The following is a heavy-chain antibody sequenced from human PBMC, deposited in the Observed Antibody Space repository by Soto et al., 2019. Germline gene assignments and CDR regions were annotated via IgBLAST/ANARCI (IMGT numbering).Heavy chain of an antibody. J-gene: IGHJ6*02. CDR2: INHSGST. D-gene: IGHD3-3*01. Sequence: SETLSLTCAVYGGSFSGYYWSWIRQPPGKGMEWIGEINHSGSTNYNPTLKSRVTISVDTSKNQFSLKLSSVTAADTAVYYCARGRGVLRFLEWSTYGMDVWGQGTTVTVSS. V-gene: IGHV4-34*01. CDR3: ARGRGVLRFLEWSTYGMDV. CDR1: GGSFSGYY.